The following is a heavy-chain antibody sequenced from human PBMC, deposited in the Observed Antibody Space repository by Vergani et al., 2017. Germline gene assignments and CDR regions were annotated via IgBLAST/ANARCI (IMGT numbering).Heavy chain of an antibody. CDR1: GYSISTGYY. CDR2: IYHSGST. J-gene: IGHJ4*02. V-gene: IGHV4-38-2*01. D-gene: IGHD3-10*01. Sequence: QVQLQESGPGLVKPSETLSLPCAVSGYSISTGYYWGWIRQPPGKGLRWIGSIYHSGSTSYNPSLKSRVTISVDTSRNQFSLKLTSVTAADTAVYYCARHLNGASGSYRDFDSWGQGTLVTVSS. CDR3: ARHLNGASGSYRDFDS.